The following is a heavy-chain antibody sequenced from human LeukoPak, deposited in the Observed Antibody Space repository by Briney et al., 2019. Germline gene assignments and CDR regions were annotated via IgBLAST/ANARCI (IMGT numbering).Heavy chain of an antibody. D-gene: IGHD3-22*01. CDR2: INTDGSNT. J-gene: IGHJ4*02. CDR3: ARDSPDFYYDSSAYYMGLDY. V-gene: IGHV3-74*01. CDR1: GFTFSSYW. Sequence: GGSLRLSCAASGFTFSSYWMHWVRQAPGKGLVWVSRINTDGSNTNYADSVKGRFTISRDNAKNTLYLQMNSLRAEDTAVYYCARDSPDFYYDSSAYYMGLDYWGQGALVTVSS.